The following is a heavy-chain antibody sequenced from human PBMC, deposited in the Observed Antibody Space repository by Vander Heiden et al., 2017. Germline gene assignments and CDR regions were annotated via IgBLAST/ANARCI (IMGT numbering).Heavy chain of an antibody. CDR2: ISYDGSNK. CDR3: AKADIVRGPAAGEGAFDI. J-gene: IGHJ3*02. Sequence: QVQLVESGGGVVKPGRSRSLYCAAPGFTFSSYAMHWVRQEPGKGLEWGAVISYDGSNKYYADSVKGRFTISRDKSKNTLYLQMNSLRAEDTAVYYCAKADIVRGPAAGEGAFDIWGQGTMVTVSS. CDR1: GFTFSSYA. V-gene: IGHV3-30*01. D-gene: IGHD2-2*01.